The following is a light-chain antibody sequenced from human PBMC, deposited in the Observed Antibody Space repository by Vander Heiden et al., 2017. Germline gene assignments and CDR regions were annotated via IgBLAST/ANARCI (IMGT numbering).Light chain of an antibody. J-gene: IGKJ1*01. Sequence: IVMTQSPLSLPVPPGEPASISCRSSQSLLHSNGYNYLDWYLQKPGQSPQLLIYLGSNRASGVPDRFSGSGSGTDFTLKISRVEAEDVGVYYCMQALQTPPWTFGQGTKVEIK. CDR1: QSLLHSNGYNY. CDR3: MQALQTPPWT. CDR2: LGS. V-gene: IGKV2-28*01.